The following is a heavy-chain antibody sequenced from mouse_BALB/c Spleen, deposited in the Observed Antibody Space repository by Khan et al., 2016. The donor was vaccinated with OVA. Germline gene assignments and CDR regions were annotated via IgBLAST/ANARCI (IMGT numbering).Heavy chain of an antibody. CDR2: INTYTGEP. V-gene: IGHV9-3-1*01. J-gene: IGHJ4*01. D-gene: IGHD2-10*01. CDR3: ARAPYFSYVLDN. CDR1: GHTFTKFG. Sequence: QIQLVQSGPEVKKPGETVKISCKASGHTFTKFGMNWVKQAPGKGLKWMGWINTYTGEPTYADDFNGRFAFSLETSASTASLQINNLKNEDTATYFGARAPYFSYVLDNWGQGTSVTVSS.